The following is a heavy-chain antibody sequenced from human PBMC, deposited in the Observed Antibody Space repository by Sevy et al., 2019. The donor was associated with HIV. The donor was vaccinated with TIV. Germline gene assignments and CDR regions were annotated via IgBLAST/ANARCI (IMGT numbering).Heavy chain of an antibody. CDR2: INHSGTL. CDR3: ARGRQAYVVVVPSTVPFDY. Sequence: SETLSLTCAVYGGSFSGYFWNWIRQSPGKGLEWIGEINHSGTLKYNPSLKSRVTILVDASKNQLSLHLRSVTAADTAVYYCARGRQAYVVVVPSTVPFDYWGQGTLVTVSS. V-gene: IGHV4-34*01. CDR1: GGSFSGYF. D-gene: IGHD2-2*01. J-gene: IGHJ4*02.